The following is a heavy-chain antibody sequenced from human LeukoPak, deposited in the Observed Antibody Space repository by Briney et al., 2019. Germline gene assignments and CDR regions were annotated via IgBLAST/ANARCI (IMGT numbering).Heavy chain of an antibody. D-gene: IGHD3-9*01. Sequence: GASVKVSCKASGYTFTSYAMNWVRQAPGQGLEWVGWISAYNGNTNYAQKLQGRVTMTTDTSTSTAYMELRSLRSDDTAVYYCARQELRYFDWLLEGNWFDPWGQGTLVTVSS. CDR2: ISAYNGNT. V-gene: IGHV1-18*01. CDR1: GYTFTSYA. J-gene: IGHJ5*02. CDR3: ARQELRYFDWLLEGNWFDP.